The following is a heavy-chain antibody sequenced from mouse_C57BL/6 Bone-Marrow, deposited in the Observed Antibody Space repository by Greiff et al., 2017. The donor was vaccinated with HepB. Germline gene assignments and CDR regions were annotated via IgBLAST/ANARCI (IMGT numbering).Heavy chain of an antibody. D-gene: IGHD2-2*01. J-gene: IGHJ4*01. CDR1: GFTFSSYA. CDR3: ARDGYGVMDY. V-gene: IGHV5-4*01. Sequence: EVKLVESGGGLVKPGGSLKLSCAASGFTFSSYAMSWVRQTPEKRLEWVATISDGGSYTYYPDNVKGRFTISRDNAKNNLYLQMSQLKSEDTAMYYCARDGYGVMDYWGQGTSVTVSS. CDR2: ISDGGSYT.